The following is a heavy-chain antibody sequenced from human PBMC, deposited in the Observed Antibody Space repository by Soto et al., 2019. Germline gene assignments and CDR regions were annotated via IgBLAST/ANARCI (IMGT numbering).Heavy chain of an antibody. CDR1: GFTFSSYA. CDR3: AKGSVVVAAKFDS. Sequence: GGSLRLSCAASGFTFSSYAMSWVRQAPGKGLEWVSAISGSGGSTYYADSVKGRFTISRDNSKNTVYLQMNNLRAEDTAVYYCAKGSVVVAAKFDSWGQGTLVTVSS. V-gene: IGHV3-23*01. D-gene: IGHD2-21*02. CDR2: ISGSGGST. J-gene: IGHJ4*02.